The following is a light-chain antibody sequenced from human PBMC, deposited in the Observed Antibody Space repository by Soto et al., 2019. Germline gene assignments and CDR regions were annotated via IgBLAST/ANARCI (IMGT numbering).Light chain of an antibody. Sequence: EIVVTQSPAPLSVSPGERATLSCRASQSVSSNLAWYQQKPGQAPRLLIYGASTRATGIPARFSGSGSGTEFTLTISSLQSEDFAVYYCQQYNNWPQTFGQGTKVDIK. CDR3: QQYNNWPQT. V-gene: IGKV3-15*01. CDR2: GAS. CDR1: QSVSSN. J-gene: IGKJ1*01.